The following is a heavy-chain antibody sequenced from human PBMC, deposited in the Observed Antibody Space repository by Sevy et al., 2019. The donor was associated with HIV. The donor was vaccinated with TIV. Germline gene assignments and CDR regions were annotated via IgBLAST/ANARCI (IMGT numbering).Heavy chain of an antibody. Sequence: SETLSLTCAVSGGSISSSNWWSWVRQPPGKGLEWIWEIYHSGSTNYNPSLKSRVTISVDKSKNQFSLKLSSVTAADTAVYYCAREPTVTPYYFDYWGQGTLVTVSS. J-gene: IGHJ4*02. CDR3: AREPTVTPYYFDY. CDR1: GGSISSSNW. V-gene: IGHV4-4*02. D-gene: IGHD4-17*01. CDR2: IYHSGST.